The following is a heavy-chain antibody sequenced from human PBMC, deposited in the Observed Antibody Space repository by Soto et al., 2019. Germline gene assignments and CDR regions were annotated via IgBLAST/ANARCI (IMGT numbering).Heavy chain of an antibody. CDR2: INPNSGGT. J-gene: IGHJ6*02. CDR3: ARDRMGMDV. CDR1: GYTFTSYG. Sequence: GSVKVSCKASGYTFTSYGISWVRQAPGQGLEWMGWINPNSGGTNYAQKFQGRVTMTRDTSISTAYMELSRLRSDDTAVYYCARDRMGMDVWGQGTTVTVSS. V-gene: IGHV1-2*02.